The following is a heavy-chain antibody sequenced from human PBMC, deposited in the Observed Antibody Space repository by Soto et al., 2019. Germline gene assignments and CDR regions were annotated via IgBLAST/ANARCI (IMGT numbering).Heavy chain of an antibody. CDR3: ARDRTGENWFDP. D-gene: IGHD3-9*01. CDR1: GYTFTSYG. J-gene: IGHJ5*02. Sequence: ASVKVSCKASGYTFTSYGISWVRQAPGQGLERMGWISAYNGNTNYAQKLQGRVTMTTDTSTSTAYMELRSLRSDDTAVYYCARDRTGENWFDPWGQGTLVTVSS. V-gene: IGHV1-18*01. CDR2: ISAYNGNT.